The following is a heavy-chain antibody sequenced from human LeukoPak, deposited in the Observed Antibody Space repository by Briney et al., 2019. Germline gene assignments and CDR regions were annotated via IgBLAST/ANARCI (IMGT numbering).Heavy chain of an antibody. D-gene: IGHD4-23*01. Sequence: GGSLRLSCAASGFTFSSYAIGWVRQAPGKGLELVSAISGSGGSTYYADSVKGRFTISRDNSKNTLYLQMNSLTAEDTAVYYCAKVGGNPPFYNYYYMDVWGKGTTVTVSS. V-gene: IGHV3-23*01. CDR1: GFTFSSYA. J-gene: IGHJ6*03. CDR3: AKVGGNPPFYNYYYMDV. CDR2: ISGSGGST.